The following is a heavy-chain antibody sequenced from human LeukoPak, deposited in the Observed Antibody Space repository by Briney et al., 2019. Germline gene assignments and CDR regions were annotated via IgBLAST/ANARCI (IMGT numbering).Heavy chain of an antibody. D-gene: IGHD6-13*01. Sequence: SETLSLTCTVSGGSISSTSYYWGWIRQPPGKGLEWIGYTYYAGNTNYNPSLKSRVTISVDTSKNHFSLRLRSVTAADTAVYYCARGGVDSSTRNYYYFSYYMDVWGKGTTVTVSS. J-gene: IGHJ6*03. CDR2: TYYAGNT. CDR1: GGSISSTSYY. V-gene: IGHV4-61*03. CDR3: ARGGVDSSTRNYYYFSYYMDV.